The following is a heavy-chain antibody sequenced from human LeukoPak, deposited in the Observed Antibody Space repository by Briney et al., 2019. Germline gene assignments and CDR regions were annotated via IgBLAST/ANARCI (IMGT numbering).Heavy chain of an antibody. J-gene: IGHJ4*02. V-gene: IGHV4-4*02. CDR1: GGSISSSNW. CDR2: IYHSGST. D-gene: IGHD5-12*01. CDR3: ARAGGYLLYFDS. Sequence: PSGTLSLTCAVSGGSISSSNWWSWVRQPPGKGLEWIGEIYHSGSTNYNPSLKSRVTISVDTSKNEFSLKLSSVTAADTAVYYCARAGGYLLYFDSWGQGTLATVSS.